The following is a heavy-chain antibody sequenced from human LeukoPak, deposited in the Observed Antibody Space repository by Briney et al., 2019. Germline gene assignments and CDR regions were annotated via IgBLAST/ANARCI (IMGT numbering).Heavy chain of an antibody. V-gene: IGHV4-34*01. CDR1: GGSFSGYY. D-gene: IGHD1-26*01. J-gene: IGHJ4*02. Sequence: SETLSLTCAVYGGSFSGYYWGWIRQPPGKGLEWIATIYYSGGTYYNPSLKSRVTISADTSKNQFSLKLSSMTATDTAVYYCASDSGGYGFDYWGQGTLVTVSS. CDR3: ASDSGGYGFDY. CDR2: IYYSGGT.